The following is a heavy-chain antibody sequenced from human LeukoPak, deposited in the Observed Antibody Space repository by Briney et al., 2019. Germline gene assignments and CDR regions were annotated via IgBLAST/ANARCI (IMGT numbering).Heavy chain of an antibody. CDR1: GFTFSSYG. Sequence: GGSLRLSCAASGFTFSSYGMSWVRQAPGKGLEWVSTISGSGGSTYYAVSVKGRFTISRDNSKNTLYLQMNSLRAEDTAVYYCAKTIVASPISPTWFDPWGQGTLVTVSS. CDR3: AKTIVASPISPTWFDP. V-gene: IGHV3-23*01. D-gene: IGHD5-12*01. CDR2: ISGSGGST. J-gene: IGHJ5*02.